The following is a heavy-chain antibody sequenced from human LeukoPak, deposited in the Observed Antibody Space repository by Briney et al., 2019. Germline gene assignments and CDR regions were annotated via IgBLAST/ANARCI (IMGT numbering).Heavy chain of an antibody. D-gene: IGHD5-12*01. Sequence: PGGSLRLSCVGSGFTFSIHGMNWVRQAPGKGLEWVSGIGGSSIGHSTHYADSVKGRFTISRDNSKNMVYLQMDSLRAEDTALYYCARDSGWLRYHDWGQGALATVSS. J-gene: IGHJ4*02. CDR3: ARDSGWLRYHD. CDR2: IGGSSIGHST. CDR1: GFTFSIHG. V-gene: IGHV3-23*01.